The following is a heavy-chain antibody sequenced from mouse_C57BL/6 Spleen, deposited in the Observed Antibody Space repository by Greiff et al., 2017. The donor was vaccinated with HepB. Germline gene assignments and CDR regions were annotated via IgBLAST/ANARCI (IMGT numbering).Heavy chain of an antibody. Sequence: QVQLQQSGAELVMPGASVKLSCKASGYTFTSYWMHWVKQRPGQGLEWIGEIDPSDSYTNYNQKFKGKSTLTVEKSSSTAYMQLSSLTSEDSAVYYCARGPYYYGSSYGYFDYWGQGTTLTVSS. V-gene: IGHV1-69*01. CDR1: GYTFTSYW. J-gene: IGHJ2*01. CDR3: ARGPYYYGSSYGYFDY. D-gene: IGHD1-1*01. CDR2: IDPSDSYT.